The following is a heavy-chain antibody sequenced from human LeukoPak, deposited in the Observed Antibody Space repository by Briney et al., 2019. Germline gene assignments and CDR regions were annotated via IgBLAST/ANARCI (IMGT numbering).Heavy chain of an antibody. D-gene: IGHD3-22*01. J-gene: IGHJ3*02. CDR1: GFTFTSSA. CDR2: IVVGSGNT. Sequence: GASVKVSCKASGFTFTSSATQWVRQARGQRLEWIGWIVVGSGNTNYAQKFQERVTITRDMSTSTAYMELSSLRSEDTAVYYCAAVLYDSSVRDIWGQGTMVTVSS. CDR3: AAVLYDSSVRDI. V-gene: IGHV1-58*02.